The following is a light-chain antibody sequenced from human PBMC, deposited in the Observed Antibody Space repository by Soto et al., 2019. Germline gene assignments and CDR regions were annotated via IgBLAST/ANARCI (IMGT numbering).Light chain of an antibody. CDR1: SSDVGGYNY. Sequence: QSALTQPASVSGSPGQSITISCTGTSSDVGGYNYVSWYQQHPGKAPKLMIYDVSNRPSGVSNRVSGSKSGNTASLPISGLQAEDEADYYRSSYTSSSTPVVFGGGTKRTV. CDR2: DVS. CDR3: SSYTSSSTPVV. J-gene: IGLJ2*01. V-gene: IGLV2-14*01.